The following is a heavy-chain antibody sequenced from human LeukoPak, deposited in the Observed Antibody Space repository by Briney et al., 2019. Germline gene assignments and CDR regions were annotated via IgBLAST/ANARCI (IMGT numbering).Heavy chain of an antibody. D-gene: IGHD3-10*01. J-gene: IGHJ4*02. V-gene: IGHV3-9*01. CDR1: GFTFGDYA. CDR2: ISWNGGDI. Sequence: GGSLRLSCAASGFTFGDYAMHWVRQAPGKGLEWVSDISWNGGDIGYADSVKGRFTISRDNDENSLYLQMTSLRPEDTALYYCAKGRLTSRSYCNLDHWGQGALVTVSS. CDR3: AKGRLTSRSYCNLDH.